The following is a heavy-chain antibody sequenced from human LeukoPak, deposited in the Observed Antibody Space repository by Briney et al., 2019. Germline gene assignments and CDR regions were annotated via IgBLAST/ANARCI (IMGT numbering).Heavy chain of an antibody. V-gene: IGHV1-2*02. CDR2: INPNSGGT. CDR1: GYTFTGYY. D-gene: IGHD5-12*01. CDR3: ATTNSGYDWSFDY. Sequence: ASVKVSCKASGYTFTGYYMHWVRQAPGQGLECMGWINPNSGGTNYAQKFQGRVTMTRDTSINTSYMELSRLRSDDTAVYYCATTNSGYDWSFDYWGQGTLVTVSS. J-gene: IGHJ4*02.